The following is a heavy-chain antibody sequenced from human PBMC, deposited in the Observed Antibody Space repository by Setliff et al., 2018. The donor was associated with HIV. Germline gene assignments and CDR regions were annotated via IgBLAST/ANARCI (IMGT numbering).Heavy chain of an antibody. CDR1: GYTFTNYY. Sequence: GASVKVSCKASGYTFTNYYMHWVRQAPGQGLEWMGWINPNSGGTNYAQKFQGRVTMTRDTSISTAYMELSRLRSDDTAVYYCARTTLEYYYYVDVWGKGTTVTVSS. J-gene: IGHJ6*03. D-gene: IGHD4-4*01. CDR3: ARTTLEYYYYVDV. V-gene: IGHV1-2*02. CDR2: INPNSGGT.